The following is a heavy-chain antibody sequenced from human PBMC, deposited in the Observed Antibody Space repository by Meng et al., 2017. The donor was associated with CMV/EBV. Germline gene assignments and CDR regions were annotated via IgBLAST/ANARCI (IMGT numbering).Heavy chain of an antibody. CDR1: DYTFTDYGYS. CDR2: ISTYNGNT. D-gene: IGHD6-13*01. CDR3: ARASQGSSMFTPTLYYYNAMDV. J-gene: IGHJ6*02. V-gene: IGHV1-18*01. Sequence: ASVKVSCKAPDYTFTDYGYSISWVRQAPGPGLEWMGWISTYNGNTNYAQKLQGRFTITADTSTSKAYMELTSLTSDDTAVYYCARASQGSSMFTPTLYYYNAMDVWGQGTTVTVSS.